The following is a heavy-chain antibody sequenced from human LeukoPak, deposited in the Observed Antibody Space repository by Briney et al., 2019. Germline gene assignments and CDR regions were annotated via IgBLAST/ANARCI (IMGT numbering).Heavy chain of an antibody. CDR3: ARQKASGYSGYDYTAKYYFDY. Sequence: SETLSLTCAVYGGSFSRYFWNWIRQTPGQGLEWIGDISHSGSTNYRPSLESRVTISVDTSKNQFSLKLSSVTAADTAVYYCARQKASGYSGYDYTAKYYFDYWGQGTLATVSS. D-gene: IGHD5-12*01. J-gene: IGHJ4*02. V-gene: IGHV4-34*01. CDR1: GGSFSRYF. CDR2: ISHSGST.